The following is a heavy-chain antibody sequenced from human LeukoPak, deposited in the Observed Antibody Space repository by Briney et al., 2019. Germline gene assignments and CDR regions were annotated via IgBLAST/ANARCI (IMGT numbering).Heavy chain of an antibody. V-gene: IGHV6-1*01. CDR1: GDSVSSNSAA. D-gene: IGHD2/OR15-2a*01. J-gene: IGHJ5*02. CDR2: TYYRSKWYN. CDR3: ARLLLSAARVGWFDP. Sequence: SQTLSLTCAFSGDSVSSNSAAWNWIRQSPSRGLEWLGRTYYRSKWYNDYAVSVKSRITINPDTSKNQFSLQLNSVTPEDTAVYYCARLLLSAARVGWFDPWGQGTLVTVSS.